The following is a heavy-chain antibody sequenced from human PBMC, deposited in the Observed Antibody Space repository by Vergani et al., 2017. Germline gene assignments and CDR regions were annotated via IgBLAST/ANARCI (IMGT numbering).Heavy chain of an antibody. CDR3: AREGAARPNYYYYGMDV. D-gene: IGHD6-6*01. J-gene: IGHJ6*02. CDR1: GGTFSSYA. Sequence: QVQLVQSGAEVKKPGSSVKVSCKASGGTFSSYAISWVRQAPGQGLEWMGGIIPIFGTANYAQKFQGRVTITADESTSTAYMELSSLRSEDTAVYYCAREGAARPNYYYYGMDVWGQGTTVTVSS. CDR2: IIPIFGTA. V-gene: IGHV1-69*01.